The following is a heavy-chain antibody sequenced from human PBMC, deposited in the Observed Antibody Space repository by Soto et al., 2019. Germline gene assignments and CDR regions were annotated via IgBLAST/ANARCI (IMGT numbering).Heavy chain of an antibody. Sequence: QVQLVQSGADVKKPGSSVKVSCKASGGTFSIYTISWVRQAPGQGLEWMGGSANSAQKFQGKLTVTADEYTSTVYLELSSLPSEDTAVYYCAREVPPAIAWFDPWGQGTLVSVSA. CDR1: GGTFSIYT. V-gene: IGHV1-69*01. J-gene: IGHJ5*02. CDR3: AREVPPAIAWFDP. D-gene: IGHD2-21*01. CDR2: GSA.